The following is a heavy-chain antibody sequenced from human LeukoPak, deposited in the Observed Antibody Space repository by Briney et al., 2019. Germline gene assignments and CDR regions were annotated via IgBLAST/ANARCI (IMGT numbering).Heavy chain of an antibody. J-gene: IGHJ4*02. CDR1: GFTFSSYG. CDR2: IRYDGSNK. CDR3: AIPPPIFGVVIPPP. V-gene: IGHV3-30*02. Sequence: GGSLRLSCAASGFTFSSYGMHWVRQAPGKGLEWVAFIRYDGSNKYYADSVKGRFTISRDNSKNTLYLQMNSLRAEDTAVYYCAIPPPIFGVVIPPPGGQGTLVTVSS. D-gene: IGHD3-3*01.